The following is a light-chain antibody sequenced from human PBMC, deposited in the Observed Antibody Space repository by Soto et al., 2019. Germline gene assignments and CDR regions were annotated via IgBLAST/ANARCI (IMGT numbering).Light chain of an antibody. Sequence: EIAMTQSPDTLSVSPRDRATLSCRASQGVRSDLAWYQQKPGQSPRLLIYGASTRAAETPARFSGSGSETEFTLTISSLQSEDFAVYYCQQYSKWPLTFGGGTKVEIK. CDR1: QGVRSD. J-gene: IGKJ4*01. V-gene: IGKV3-15*01. CDR2: GAS. CDR3: QQYSKWPLT.